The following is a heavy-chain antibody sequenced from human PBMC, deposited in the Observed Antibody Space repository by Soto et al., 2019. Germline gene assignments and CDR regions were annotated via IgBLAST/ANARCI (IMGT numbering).Heavy chain of an antibody. V-gene: IGHV4-39*01. Sequence: SETLSLTCTVSGGSISSSSYYWGWIRQPPGKGLEWIGSIYYSGTTHYTPSLKSRVTISVDTSKNQFSLKLSSVTAEDTAVYYCERRATLVIYDAFDSWGQGTMVTVSS. CDR2: IYYSGTT. J-gene: IGHJ3*02. CDR3: ERRATLVIYDAFDS. D-gene: IGHD2-21*01. CDR1: GGSISSSSYY.